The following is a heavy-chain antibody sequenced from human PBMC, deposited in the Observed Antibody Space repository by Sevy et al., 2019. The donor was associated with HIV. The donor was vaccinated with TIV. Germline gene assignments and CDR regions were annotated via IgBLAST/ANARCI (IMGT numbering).Heavy chain of an antibody. J-gene: IGHJ4*02. Sequence: ASVKVSCKASGYTFTSYYMHWVRQAPGQGLEWMGIINPTGGSTSYAQRFQGRVTMTRDTSTSTVYMELSSLRSEDTGVYYCARDHSWNKGTYFDFWGQGTLVTVSS. CDR2: INPTGGST. CDR1: GYTFTSYY. D-gene: IGHD1-1*01. V-gene: IGHV1-46*03. CDR3: ARDHSWNKGTYFDF.